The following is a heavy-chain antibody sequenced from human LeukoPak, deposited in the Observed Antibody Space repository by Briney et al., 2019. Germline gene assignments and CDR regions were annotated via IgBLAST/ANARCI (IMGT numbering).Heavy chain of an antibody. Sequence: GGSLRLSCAASGFTFSSYAMHWVRQAPGKGLEWVAVISYDGSNKYYADSVKGRFTISRGNSKNTLYLQMNSLRAEDTAVYYCARDSIGENYDILTGYYTGGFDYWGQGTLVTVSS. CDR2: ISYDGSNK. V-gene: IGHV3-30*04. CDR1: GFTFSSYA. CDR3: ARDSIGENYDILTGYYTGGFDY. D-gene: IGHD3-9*01. J-gene: IGHJ4*02.